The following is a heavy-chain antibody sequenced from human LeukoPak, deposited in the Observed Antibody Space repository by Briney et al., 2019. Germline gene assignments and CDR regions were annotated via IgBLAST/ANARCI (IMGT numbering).Heavy chain of an antibody. CDR3: ARAPAVGLRYYFDY. D-gene: IGHD4-17*01. J-gene: IGHJ4*02. CDR1: GGSISSYY. V-gene: IGHV4-59*01. Sequence: SETLSLTCTVSGGSISSYYWSWIRQPPGKGLEWIGYIYYSGSTNYNPSLKSRVTISVDTSKNQFSLKLSSVTAADTAVYYCARAPAVGLRYYFDYWGQGTLVTVSS. CDR2: IYYSGST.